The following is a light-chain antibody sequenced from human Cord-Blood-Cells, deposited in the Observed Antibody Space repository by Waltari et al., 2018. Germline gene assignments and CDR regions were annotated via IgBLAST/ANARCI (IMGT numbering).Light chain of an antibody. CDR1: QSVSSN. CDR2: GAS. CDR3: QQYNNWPRT. J-gene: IGKJ1*01. V-gene: IGKV3-15*01. Sequence: ELVMTQSPATLSASTGERATLSCRASQSVSSNLAWDQQRPGQAPRLLIYGASTRATGIPARFSGSGSGTEFTLTISSLQSEDFAVYYCQQYNNWPRTFGQGTKVEIK.